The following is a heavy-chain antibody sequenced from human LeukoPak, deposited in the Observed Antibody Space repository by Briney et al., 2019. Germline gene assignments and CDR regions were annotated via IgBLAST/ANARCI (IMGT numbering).Heavy chain of an antibody. CDR3: ARVALYYDILTGQNWFDP. Sequence: GGSLRLSCAASGFTFSIYAMSWVRQAPGKGLEWVSAISGSGGTTYYADSVKGRFTMSRDNAKNSLHLQMNSLRAEDTAVYYCARVALYYDILTGQNWFDPWGQGTLVTVSS. D-gene: IGHD3-9*01. CDR2: ISGSGGTT. J-gene: IGHJ5*02. CDR1: GFTFSIYA. V-gene: IGHV3-23*01.